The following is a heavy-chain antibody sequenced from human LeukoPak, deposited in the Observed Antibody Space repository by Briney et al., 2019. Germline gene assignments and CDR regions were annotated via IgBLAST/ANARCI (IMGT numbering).Heavy chain of an antibody. V-gene: IGHV3-21*01. CDR2: ISSSSSDI. CDR3: ARDSTRAVAGFDY. D-gene: IGHD6-19*01. Sequence: PGGSVRLSCAASGFTFRSYSMNWVRQARGKGLEWVSYISSSSSDIYYADSVKGRFTISRDNAKNSLHLQMNSLRAEDTAVYYCARDSTRAVAGFDYWGQGTLVTVSS. J-gene: IGHJ4*02. CDR1: GFTFRSYS.